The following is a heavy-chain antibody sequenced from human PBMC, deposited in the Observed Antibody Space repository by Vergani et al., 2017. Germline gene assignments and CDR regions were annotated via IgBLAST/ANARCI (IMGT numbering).Heavy chain of an antibody. J-gene: IGHJ6*02. CDR1: GFTFSSYA. Sequence: EVQLLESGGGLVQPGGSLRLSCAASGFTFSSYAMSWVRQAPGKGLEWVSAISGSGGSTYYADSVKGRFTISRDNSKNTLYLQMNSPRAEDTAVYYCAKDLFYYDSGSYFYGMDVWGQGTTVTVSS. V-gene: IGHV3-23*01. CDR3: AKDLFYYDSGSYFYGMDV. D-gene: IGHD3-10*01. CDR2: ISGSGGST.